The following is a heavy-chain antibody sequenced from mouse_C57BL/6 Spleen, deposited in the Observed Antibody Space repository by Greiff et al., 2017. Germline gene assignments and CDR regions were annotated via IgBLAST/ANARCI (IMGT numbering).Heavy chain of an antibody. CDR2: IHPSDGDT. V-gene: IGHV1-74*01. D-gene: IGHD1-1*01. Sequence: QVQLQQPGAELVKPGASVKVSCKASGYTFTSYWMHWVKQRPGQGLEWIGRIHPSDGDTNSNQKFKGKATLTVDTSSSPAYMQLSSLTYEDSAVYYCAIGGTTVVDLDYWGQGTTLTVSS. CDR3: AIGGTTVVDLDY. CDR1: GYTFTSYW. J-gene: IGHJ2*01.